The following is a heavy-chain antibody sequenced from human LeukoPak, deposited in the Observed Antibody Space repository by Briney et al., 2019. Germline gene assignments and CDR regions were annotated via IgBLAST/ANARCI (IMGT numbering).Heavy chain of an antibody. V-gene: IGHV4-59*01. J-gene: IGHJ6*02. CDR3: ASLRYPYYYYYGMDV. Sequence: SETLSLNCTVSGGSISSYYWSWIRQPPGKGLEWIGYIYYSGSTNYNPSLKSRVTISVDTSKNQFSLKLSSVTAADTAVYYCASLRYPYYYYYGMDVWVQGSTVTVSS. CDR2: IYYSGST. D-gene: IGHD4-17*01. CDR1: GGSISSYY.